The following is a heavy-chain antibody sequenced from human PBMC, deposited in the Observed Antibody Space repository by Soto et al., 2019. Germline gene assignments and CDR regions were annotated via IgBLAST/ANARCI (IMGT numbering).Heavy chain of an antibody. V-gene: IGHV3-20*01. D-gene: IGHD5-18*01. J-gene: IGHJ3*02. CDR1: GFTFDDYG. CDR3: ARKNGYTHAFDI. Sequence: PGGSLRLSCAASGFTFDDYGMSWVRQAPGKGLEWVSGINWNGGSTGYADSVKGRFTISRDNAKNSLYLQINSLRAEDTVLYHCARKNGYTHAFDIWGQGTMVTVPS. CDR2: INWNGGST.